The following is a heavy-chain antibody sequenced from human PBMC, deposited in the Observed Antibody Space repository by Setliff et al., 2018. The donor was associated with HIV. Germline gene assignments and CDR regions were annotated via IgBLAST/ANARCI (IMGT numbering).Heavy chain of an antibody. Sequence: SETLSLTCTVSGDSINTHYWSWIRQPPGKGLEWIGSIYHSGSTFYNPSLRSRVTISVDTSQYQFSLRLTSVTAADTAVYYCAARNSGNPTRHFDYWGQGTLVTGSS. V-gene: IGHV4-59*04. CDR3: AARNSGNPTRHFDY. D-gene: IGHD3-10*01. J-gene: IGHJ4*02. CDR1: GDSINTHY. CDR2: IYHSGST.